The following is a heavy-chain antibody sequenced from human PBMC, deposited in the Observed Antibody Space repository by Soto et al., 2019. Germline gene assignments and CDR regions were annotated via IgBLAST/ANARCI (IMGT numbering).Heavy chain of an antibody. D-gene: IGHD6-25*01. CDR3: AKDRCGYVPFDY. CDR2: ISGSGGST. Sequence: PGGSLRLSCAASGFTFSSYAMSWVRQAPGKGLEWVSAISGSGGSTYYADSVKGRFTISRDISKNTLYLQMNSLRAEGTAVYYCAKDRCGYVPFDYWGQGTLVTVSS. J-gene: IGHJ4*02. V-gene: IGHV3-23*01. CDR1: GFTFSSYA.